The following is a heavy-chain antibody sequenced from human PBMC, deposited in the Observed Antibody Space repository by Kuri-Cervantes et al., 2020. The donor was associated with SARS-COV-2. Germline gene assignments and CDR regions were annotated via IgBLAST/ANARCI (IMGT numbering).Heavy chain of an antibody. D-gene: IGHD3-9*01. Sequence: ASVKVSCKASGYTFTSYAMNWVRQAPGQGLEWMGWINTNTGNPTYAQGFTGRFVFSLDTSVSTAYLQLSSLKAEDTAVYYCASHALLLRDFDWLLNGRLSYCGMDVWGQGTTVTVSS. V-gene: IGHV7-4-1*02. J-gene: IGHJ6*02. CDR3: ASHALLLRDFDWLLNGRLSYCGMDV. CDR2: INTNTGNP. CDR1: GYTFTSYA.